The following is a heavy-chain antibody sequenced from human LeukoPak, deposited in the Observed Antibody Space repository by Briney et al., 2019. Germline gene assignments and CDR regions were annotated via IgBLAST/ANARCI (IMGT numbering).Heavy chain of an antibody. Sequence: GGSLRLSCAASGFTFDDYAMHWVRQAPGKGLEWVSGISWNSGSIGYADSVKGRFTISRDNARNSLYLQMNSLRAEDTALYYCAKAASIAVAGTYYYYGMDVW. CDR1: GFTFDDYA. CDR2: ISWNSGSI. D-gene: IGHD6-19*01. CDR3: AKAASIAVAGTYYYYGMDV. V-gene: IGHV3-9*01. J-gene: IGHJ6*01.